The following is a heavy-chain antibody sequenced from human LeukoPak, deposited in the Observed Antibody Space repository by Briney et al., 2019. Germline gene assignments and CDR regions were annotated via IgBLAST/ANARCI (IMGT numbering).Heavy chain of an antibody. CDR3: ARDPQRDVILDY. D-gene: IGHD1-1*01. V-gene: IGHV3-20*01. J-gene: IGHJ4*02. Sequence: WGSLRLSCAASGFTFDDYGMSWVRQVPGKGLECVSGINWNGGSTGYADSVKGRFTISRDNAKNSLYLQMNSLRAEDTALYHCARDPQRDVILDYWGQGTLVTVSS. CDR1: GFTFDDYG. CDR2: INWNGGST.